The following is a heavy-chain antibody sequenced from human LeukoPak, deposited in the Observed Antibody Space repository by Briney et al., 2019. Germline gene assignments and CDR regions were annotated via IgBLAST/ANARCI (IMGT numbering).Heavy chain of an antibody. CDR1: GGSISSSSYY. J-gene: IGHJ5*02. D-gene: IGHD3-10*01. V-gene: IGHV4-39*07. Sequence: PSETLSLTCTVSGGSISSSSYYWGWIRQPPGKGLEWIGSIYYSGSTYYNPSLKSRVTISVDTSENQFSLKLSSVTAADTAVYYCARDDGSGSQNWFDPWGQGTLVTVSS. CDR2: IYYSGST. CDR3: ARDDGSGSQNWFDP.